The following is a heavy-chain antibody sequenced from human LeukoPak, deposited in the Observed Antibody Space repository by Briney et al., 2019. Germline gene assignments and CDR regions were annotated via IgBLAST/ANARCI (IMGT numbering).Heavy chain of an antibody. V-gene: IGHV3-21*01. CDR3: ARRIAAAGSRPFDY. D-gene: IGHD6-13*01. CDR1: GFTFSSYS. Sequence: GGSLRLSCAASGFTFSSYSMNWVRQARGKGLEWVSSISSSSSYIYYAYSVKGRFTISRDNAKNSLYLQMNSLRAEDTAVYYCARRIAAAGSRPFDYWGQGTLVTVSS. J-gene: IGHJ4*02. CDR2: ISSSSSYI.